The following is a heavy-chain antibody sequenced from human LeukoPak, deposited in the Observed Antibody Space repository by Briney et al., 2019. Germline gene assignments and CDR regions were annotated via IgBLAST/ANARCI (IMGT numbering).Heavy chain of an antibody. Sequence: PGASVKVSCKASGYTFTSYDINWVRQAAGQGLEWMGWMNPNSGNTGYAQKFQGRVTITRNTSISTAYMELSSLRSDDTAVYYCARDVKTIFGVVGNWFDPWGQGTLVTVSS. CDR1: GYTFTSYD. CDR2: MNPNSGNT. D-gene: IGHD3-3*01. CDR3: ARDVKTIFGVVGNWFDP. J-gene: IGHJ5*02. V-gene: IGHV1-8*03.